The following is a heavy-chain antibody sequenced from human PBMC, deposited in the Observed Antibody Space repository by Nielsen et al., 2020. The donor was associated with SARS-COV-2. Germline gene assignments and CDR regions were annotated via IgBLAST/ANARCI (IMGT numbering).Heavy chain of an antibody. CDR2: INHSGST. CDR3: ARGAVAGTSFYDY. V-gene: IGHV4-34*01. D-gene: IGHD6-19*01. Sequence: SETLSLTCAVYGGSFSGYYWSWIRQPPGKGLEWIGEINHSGSTNYNPSLKSRVTISVDTSKNQFSLKLSSVTAADTAVYYCARGAVAGTSFYDYWGQGTLVTVSS. CDR1: GGSFSGYY. J-gene: IGHJ4*02.